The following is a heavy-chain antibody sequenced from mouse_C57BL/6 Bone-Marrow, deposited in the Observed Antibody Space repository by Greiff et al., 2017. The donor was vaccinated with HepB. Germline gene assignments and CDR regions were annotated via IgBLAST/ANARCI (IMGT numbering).Heavy chain of an antibody. V-gene: IGHV1-59*01. D-gene: IGHD1-1*01. Sequence: QVQLQQPGAELVRPGTSVKLSCKASGYTFTSYWMHWVKQRPGQGLEWIGVIDPSDSYTNYNQKFKGKATLTVDTSSSTAYMQLSSLTSEDSAVYYCARRAYGSSPWFAYWGQGTLVTVSA. CDR1: GYTFTSYW. J-gene: IGHJ3*01. CDR2: IDPSDSYT. CDR3: ARRAYGSSPWFAY.